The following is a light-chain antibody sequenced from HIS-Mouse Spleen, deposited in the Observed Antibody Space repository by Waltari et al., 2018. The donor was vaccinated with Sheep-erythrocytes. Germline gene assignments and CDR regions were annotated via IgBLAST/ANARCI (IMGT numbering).Light chain of an antibody. J-gene: IGLJ3*02. V-gene: IGLV2-23*01. CDR2: AGS. CDR3: CSYAGSSTPWV. Sequence: QSALTQPASVSGPPGQSITISSPGTSSDVGSYNLVSWYQQHPGKAPQLMIYAGSKRPSEVSNRFSGLQAEDEADYYCCSYAGSSTPWVFGGGTKLTVL. CDR1: SSDVGSYNL.